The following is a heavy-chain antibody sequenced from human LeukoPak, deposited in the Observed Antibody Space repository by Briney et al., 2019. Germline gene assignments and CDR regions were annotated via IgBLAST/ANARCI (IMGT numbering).Heavy chain of an antibody. D-gene: IGHD5-18*01. J-gene: IGHJ3*02. CDR2: INGGGTTI. Sequence: GGSLRLSCAASGFTFSSYEMNWVRQAPGKGLEWISYINGGGTTIYYADSVQGRFTFSRDNAKNSLYLQMDSLRADDTAVYYCARDIQRWAFDIWGQGTMVTVSS. V-gene: IGHV3-48*03. CDR1: GFTFSSYE. CDR3: ARDIQRWAFDI.